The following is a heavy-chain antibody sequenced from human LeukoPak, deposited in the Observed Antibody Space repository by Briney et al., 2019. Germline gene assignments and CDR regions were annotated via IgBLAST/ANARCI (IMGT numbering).Heavy chain of an antibody. CDR3: AKDSAHLYGSGSSLDY. V-gene: IGHV3-7*03. D-gene: IGHD3-10*01. J-gene: IGHJ4*02. CDR1: GFRFNTFW. CDR2: IKQDGNEK. Sequence: GGSLRLSCAASGFRFNTFWMSWVRQAPGKGLEWVANIKQDGNEKYYADSVKGRFTISRDNAKNSLYLQMNSLRAEDTALYYCAKDSAHLYGSGSSLDYWGQGTLVTVSS.